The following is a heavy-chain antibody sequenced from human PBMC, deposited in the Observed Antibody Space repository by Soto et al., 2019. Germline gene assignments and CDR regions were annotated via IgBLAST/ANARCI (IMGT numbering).Heavy chain of an antibody. J-gene: IGHJ6*02. CDR3: AGGVVPEAPLYYYYGMDV. Sequence: QVQLQESGPGLVKPSETLSLTCSVSGGSVSSGGHCWNWIRQPPGKGLEWIGYIHYSGRNSYNPSLKSRVTISVDTSKNQFSLKLTSVTAADTAVYYCAGGVVPEAPLYYYYGMDVWGQGTTVTVSS. CDR1: GGSVSSGGHC. CDR2: IHYSGRN. V-gene: IGHV4-61*08. D-gene: IGHD2-2*01.